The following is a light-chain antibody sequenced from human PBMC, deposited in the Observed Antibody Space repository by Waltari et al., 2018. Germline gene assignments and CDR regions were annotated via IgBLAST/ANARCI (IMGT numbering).Light chain of an antibody. J-gene: IGLJ1*01. CDR2: ENN. Sequence: QPVLTAPPSAWAAPGQKVAITCAGRNSKRGPHVAPCYQQLPGTAPKVLIYENNKRPSGIPDRFSASNSGTSTTLDITGLQAGDDADYHCGTWDSSLSAHVFGTGTRVTVL. V-gene: IGLV1-51*01. CDR1: NSKRGPHV. CDR3: GTWDSSLSAHV.